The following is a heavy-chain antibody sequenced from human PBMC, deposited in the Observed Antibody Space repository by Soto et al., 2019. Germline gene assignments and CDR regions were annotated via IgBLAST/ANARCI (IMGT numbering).Heavy chain of an antibody. D-gene: IGHD1-26*01. CDR3: VQSPELRQGGY. CDR1: GYTFTSYD. Sequence: QVQLVQSGAEVKKPGASVKVSCKASGYTFTSYDINWVRQAPGKGLEWMGWMNPTSGNTGYAQKFQGRVTMTRNTSISTAYMELSSLRSEDTAVYYCVQSPELRQGGYWGQGTLVTVSS. V-gene: IGHV1-8*01. J-gene: IGHJ4*02. CDR2: MNPTSGNT.